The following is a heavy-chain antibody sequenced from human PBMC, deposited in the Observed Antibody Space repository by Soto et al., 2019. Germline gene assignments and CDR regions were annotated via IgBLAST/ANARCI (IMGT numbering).Heavy chain of an antibody. CDR1: GGSISSYY. V-gene: IGHV4-59*01. CDR2: IYYSGST. J-gene: IGHJ5*02. CDR3: ARGPREQLGMVWFDP. D-gene: IGHD6-6*01. Sequence: SETLSLTCTVSGGSISSYYWSWIRQPPGKGLEWIGYIYYSGSTNYNPSLKSRVTISVDTSKNQFSLKLSSVTAADTAVYYCARGPREQLGMVWFDPWGQGTLVTVLL.